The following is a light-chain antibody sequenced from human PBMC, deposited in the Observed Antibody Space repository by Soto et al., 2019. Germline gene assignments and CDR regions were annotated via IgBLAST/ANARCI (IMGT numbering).Light chain of an antibody. V-gene: IGKV3-20*01. Sequence: EIVMTQSPATLSVSPGERATLSCRASQSVRSNLAWYQQKPGQAPRLLIYGASIRATGVPARFSGSGSGTDFTLTISRLEPEDFAVYYCQQYGSSPRITFGQGTRLEIK. CDR1: QSVRSN. CDR3: QQYGSSPRIT. CDR2: GAS. J-gene: IGKJ5*01.